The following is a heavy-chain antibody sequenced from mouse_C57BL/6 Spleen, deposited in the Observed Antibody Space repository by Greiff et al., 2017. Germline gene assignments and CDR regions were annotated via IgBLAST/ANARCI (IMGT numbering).Heavy chain of an antibody. CDR2: IYPGSGNT. V-gene: IGHV1-66*01. J-gene: IGHJ1*03. CDR3: ARWPPDYGNYGYFDV. CDR1: GYSFTSYY. D-gene: IGHD2-1*01. Sequence: QVQLQQSGPELVKPGASVKISCKASGYSFTSYYIHWVKQRPGQGLEWIGWIYPGSGNTKYNEKFKGKATLTADTSSSTAYMQLSSLTSEDSAVYYCARWPPDYGNYGYFDVWGTGTTVTVSS.